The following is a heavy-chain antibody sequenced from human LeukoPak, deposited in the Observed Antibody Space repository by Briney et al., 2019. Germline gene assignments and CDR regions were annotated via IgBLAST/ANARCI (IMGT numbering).Heavy chain of an antibody. D-gene: IGHD1-26*01. CDR2: FDPEDGET. CDR1: GYTLTELS. J-gene: IGHJ4*02. Sequence: ASVKVSCKVSGYTLTELSMHWVRQAPGKGLEWMGGFDPEDGETIYAQKFQGRVTMTEDTSTDTAHMELSSPRSEDTAVYYCATSSGSDYDYWGQGTLVTVSS. CDR3: ATSSGSDYDY. V-gene: IGHV1-24*01.